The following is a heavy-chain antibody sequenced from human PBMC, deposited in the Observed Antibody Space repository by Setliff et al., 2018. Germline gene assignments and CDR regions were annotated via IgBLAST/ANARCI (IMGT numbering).Heavy chain of an antibody. V-gene: IGHV3-7*03. Sequence: TGGSLRLSCVASGFIISDYWMTWVRQAPGKGLEWVADIRQDGTNKYYADSAKGRFTISRDNAKNSLYLQMNSLRAEDTALYYCAREVWNYYDKSWSGYADHWGQGTLVTVSS. CDR3: AREVWNYYDKSWSGYADH. J-gene: IGHJ4*02. CDR1: GFIISDYW. D-gene: IGHD3-3*01. CDR2: IRQDGTNK.